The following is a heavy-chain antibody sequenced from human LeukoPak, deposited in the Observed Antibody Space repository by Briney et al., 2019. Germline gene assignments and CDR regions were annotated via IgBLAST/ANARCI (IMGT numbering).Heavy chain of an antibody. V-gene: IGHV4-4*07. CDR1: GGSISSYY. CDR2: FYTSGST. D-gene: IGHD1-1*01. Sequence: SETLSLTCTVSGGSISSYYWSWIRQPAGKGLEWIGRFYTSGSTNYNPSLKSRATMSVDTSKNQFSLKLTSVTAADTAMYYCARDRYGGIIDYWGQGTLVTVSS. CDR3: ARDRYGGIIDY. J-gene: IGHJ4*02.